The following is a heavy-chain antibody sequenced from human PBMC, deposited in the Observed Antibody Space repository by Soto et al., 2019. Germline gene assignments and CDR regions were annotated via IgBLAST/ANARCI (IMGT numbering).Heavy chain of an antibody. Sequence: GASVKVSCKASGGTFSSYAISWLRQAPGQGLEWMGGIIPIFGTANYAQKFQGRVTITADESTSTAYMELSSLRSEDTAVYYCARDRLSVAGTTRYYYYVMYFSSQGSTV. CDR2: IIPIFGTA. D-gene: IGHD6-19*01. CDR3: ARDRLSVAGTTRYYYYVMYF. CDR1: GGTFSSYA. V-gene: IGHV1-69*13. J-gene: IGHJ6*02.